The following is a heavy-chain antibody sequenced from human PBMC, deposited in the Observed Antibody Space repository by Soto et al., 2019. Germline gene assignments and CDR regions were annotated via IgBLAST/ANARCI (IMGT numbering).Heavy chain of an antibody. Sequence: EVQLLESGGDLVQPGGSLRLSCAASGFTFTSYAMSWIRQAPGKGLEWVSAITGGGDNTYYADSVKGRFTISRDNSKNTLYLQMNSLRAEDKGFYYCTQDGGSRDWLTVNWGQGTLVTVSS. J-gene: IGHJ4*02. CDR3: TQDGGSRDWLTVN. V-gene: IGHV3-23*01. CDR1: GFTFTSYA. CDR2: ITGGGDNT. D-gene: IGHD3-9*01.